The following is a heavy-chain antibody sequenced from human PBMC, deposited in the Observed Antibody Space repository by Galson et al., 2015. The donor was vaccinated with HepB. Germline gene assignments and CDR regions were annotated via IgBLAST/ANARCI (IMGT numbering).Heavy chain of an antibody. CDR2: ISSSSSTI. V-gene: IGHV3-48*02. J-gene: IGHJ6*02. CDR1: GFTFSSYS. CDR3: ARDEQDIVVVVAANAYYYYGMDV. D-gene: IGHD2-15*01. Sequence: SLRLSCAASGFTFSSYSMNWVRQAPGKGLEWVSYISSSSSTIYYADSVKGRFTISRDNAKNSLYLQMNSLRDEDTAVYYCARDEQDIVVVVAANAYYYYGMDVWGQVTTVTVSS.